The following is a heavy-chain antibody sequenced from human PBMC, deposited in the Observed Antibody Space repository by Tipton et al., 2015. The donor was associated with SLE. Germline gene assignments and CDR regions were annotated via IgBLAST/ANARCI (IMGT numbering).Heavy chain of an antibody. CDR1: GFAFSNHA. Sequence: SLRLSCAASGFAFSNHAMNWVRQAPGEGLGWVSTIGGGGTDTYYAESVKGRFTISRDNSKNTLNLQMSSLRAEDTAIYYCATAPLRHYMDVWGKGTTVTVSS. D-gene: IGHD3-3*01. V-gene: IGHV3-23*01. J-gene: IGHJ6*03. CDR2: IGGGGTDT. CDR3: ATAPLRHYMDV.